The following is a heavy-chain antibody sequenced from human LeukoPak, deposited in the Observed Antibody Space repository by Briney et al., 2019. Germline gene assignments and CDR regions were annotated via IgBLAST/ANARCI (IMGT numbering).Heavy chain of an antibody. CDR2: ISSSSSYI. J-gene: IGHJ4*02. CDR1: GFTFSSYS. V-gene: IGHV3-21*01. CDR3: ARDFGPPKGVDY. D-gene: IGHD3-10*01. Sequence: GGSLRLSCAASGFTFSSYSMNWVRQAPGKGLEWVSSISSSSSYIYYADSVKGRFTISRDNAKNSLYLQMNSLRAEDTAVYYCARDFGPPKGVDYWGQGTLVTVSS.